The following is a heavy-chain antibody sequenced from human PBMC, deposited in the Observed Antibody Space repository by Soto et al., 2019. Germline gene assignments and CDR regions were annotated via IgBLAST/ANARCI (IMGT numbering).Heavy chain of an antibody. J-gene: IGHJ6*02. CDR3: ARGALTTLAYYYGMDV. D-gene: IGHD4-4*01. Sequence: ASVKVSCKASGYTFTSYGISWVRQAPGQGLEWMGWISAYNGNTNYAQKLQGRVTMTTDTSTSTVYMELSSLRGEDTAVYYCARGALTTLAYYYGMDVWGQGTTVTVSS. CDR2: ISAYNGNT. CDR1: GYTFTSYG. V-gene: IGHV1-18*04.